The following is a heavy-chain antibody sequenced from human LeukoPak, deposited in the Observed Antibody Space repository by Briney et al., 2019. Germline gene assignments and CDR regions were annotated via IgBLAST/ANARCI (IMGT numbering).Heavy chain of an antibody. Sequence: SETLSLTCTVSGGSISSYYWSWIRQPPGKGLEGIGTIYHSGRTYYNPSLKSRVTISVDMSKNQFSLKLSSVTAADTAVYYCARRATVVTAGWYYFDYWGQGTLVTVSS. J-gene: IGHJ4*02. D-gene: IGHD4-23*01. CDR1: GGSISSYY. V-gene: IGHV4-59*08. CDR2: IYHSGRT. CDR3: ARRATVVTAGWYYFDY.